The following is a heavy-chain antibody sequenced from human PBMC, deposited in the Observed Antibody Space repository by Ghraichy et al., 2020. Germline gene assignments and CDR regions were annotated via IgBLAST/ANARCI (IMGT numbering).Heavy chain of an antibody. V-gene: IGHV3-7*04. J-gene: IGHJ4*02. CDR1: GFTFSHYW. D-gene: IGHD2-15*01. Sequence: GSLRLSCAASGFTFSHYWMAWVRQAPGKGLEWVANINHEGTQTFFADSLRGRFTISRDNAHDSVYLQMNSLRAEDTAVYYCARSGVVAAFDYWGQGALVTVSS. CDR2: INHEGTQT. CDR3: ARSGVVAAFDY.